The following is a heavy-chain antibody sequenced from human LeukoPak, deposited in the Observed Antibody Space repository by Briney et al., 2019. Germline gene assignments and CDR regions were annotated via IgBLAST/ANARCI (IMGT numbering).Heavy chain of an antibody. Sequence: LTGGSLRLSCAASGFTFSSYSMNWVRQAPGKGLEWVSYISSSSSTIYYADSVKGRFTISRDNAKNSLYLQMNSLRAEDTAVYYCAIHSAAGPFDYWGQGTLVTVSS. J-gene: IGHJ4*02. CDR1: GFTFSSYS. V-gene: IGHV3-48*01. D-gene: IGHD6-13*01. CDR2: ISSSSSTI. CDR3: AIHSAAGPFDY.